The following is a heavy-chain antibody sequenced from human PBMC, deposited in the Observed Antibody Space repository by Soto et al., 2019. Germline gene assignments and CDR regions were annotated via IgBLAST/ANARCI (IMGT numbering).Heavy chain of an antibody. Sequence: GGSLRLSCAASGFTFSSYAMSWVRQAPGKGLEWVLAISGSGGSTYYADSVKGRFTTSRDNSKNTLYLQMNSLRAEDTAVYYCAKFVSTSSGFDYWGQGTLVTVSS. J-gene: IGHJ4*02. CDR1: GFTFSSYA. CDR2: ISGSGGST. D-gene: IGHD2-2*01. V-gene: IGHV3-23*01. CDR3: AKFVSTSSGFDY.